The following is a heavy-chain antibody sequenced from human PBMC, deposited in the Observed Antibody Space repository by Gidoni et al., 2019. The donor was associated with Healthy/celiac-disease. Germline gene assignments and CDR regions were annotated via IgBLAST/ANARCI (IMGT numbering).Heavy chain of an antibody. Sequence: QVQLVESGGGLVKPGGSRRPPCAASGFTFRDYYMSWIRQAPGMGLVWVSSISSSVRTISYSDSLKGRFTISRDNAKHSLYLQMNSLRAEDTAVYYCARGSSRHPSLRPGHLYYHYGMDVWGQGTTVTVSS. D-gene: IGHD2-21*01. J-gene: IGHJ6*02. V-gene: IGHV3-11*01. CDR2: ISSSVRTI. CDR3: ARGSSRHPSLRPGHLYYHYGMDV. CDR1: GFTFRDYY.